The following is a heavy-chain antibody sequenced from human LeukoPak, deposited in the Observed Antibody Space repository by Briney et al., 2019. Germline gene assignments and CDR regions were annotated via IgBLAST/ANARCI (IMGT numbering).Heavy chain of an antibody. CDR2: ITSSSSYI. Sequence: GESLRLSCVVSGFTFSSSNMNWVCQAPGRGLEWVSSITSSSSYIYYADSVKGRFTISRDNAKNSLSLQMNSLRAEDTAVYYCATEKNYGDYNAYGMDVWGQGTTVIVSS. D-gene: IGHD4-17*01. CDR3: ATEKNYGDYNAYGMDV. CDR1: GFTFSSSN. J-gene: IGHJ6*02. V-gene: IGHV3-21*01.